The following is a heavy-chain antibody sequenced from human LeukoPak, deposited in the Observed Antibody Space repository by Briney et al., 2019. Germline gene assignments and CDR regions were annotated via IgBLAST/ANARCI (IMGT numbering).Heavy chain of an antibody. V-gene: IGHV4-34*01. CDR1: GGSFSGYY. J-gene: IGHJ6*03. Sequence: SETLSLTCAVYGGSFSGYYWSWIRQPPGKGLEWIGEINHSGSTNYNPSLKSRVTISVDTSKKQFSLKLSSVTAADTAVYYCARRGYCSSTSCYDYYYYYYMDVWGKGTTVTISS. D-gene: IGHD2-2*01. CDR3: ARRGYCSSTSCYDYYYYYYMDV. CDR2: INHSGST.